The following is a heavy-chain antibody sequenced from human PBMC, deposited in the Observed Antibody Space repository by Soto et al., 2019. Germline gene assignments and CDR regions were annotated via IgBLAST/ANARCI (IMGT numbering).Heavy chain of an antibody. V-gene: IGHV3-33*01. CDR1: GFTFSSYG. CDR2: IWYDGSNK. CDR3: ARSGDDFWSGYYRYVDRHAYYFDY. Sequence: GGSLRLSCAASGFTFSSYGMHWVRQAPGKGLEWVAVIWYDGSNKYYADSVKGRFTISRDNSKNTLYLQMNSLSAEDTAVYYCARSGDDFWSGYYRYVDRHAYYFDYWGQGTLVTVSS. D-gene: IGHD3-3*01. J-gene: IGHJ4*02.